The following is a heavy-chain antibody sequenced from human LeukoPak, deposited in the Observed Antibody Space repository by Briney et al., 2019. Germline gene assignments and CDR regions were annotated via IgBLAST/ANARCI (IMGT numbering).Heavy chain of an antibody. D-gene: IGHD6-19*01. Sequence: SETLSLTCAVYGGSFSGYYWSWIRQPPGKGLEWIGEINHSGSTNYNPSLKSRVTISVDTSKNQFSLKLSSVTAADTAVYYCARDRVAVAEYYFDYWGQGTLVTVSS. CDR2: INHSGST. V-gene: IGHV4-34*01. CDR1: GGSFSGYY. CDR3: ARDRVAVAEYYFDY. J-gene: IGHJ4*02.